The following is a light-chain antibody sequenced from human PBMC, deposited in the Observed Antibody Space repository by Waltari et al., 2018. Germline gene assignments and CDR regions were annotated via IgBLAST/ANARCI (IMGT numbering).Light chain of an antibody. CDR1: SSDVGSYNL. CDR2: EVS. Sequence: QSALTLPASVSGSPGQSITISCTGTSSDVGSYNLVSWYQQFPGKAPKLMIFEVSKRPSGFSNRFSGSKSGNTASLTISGLQTEDEADYYCCSYAGSLTPCVFGTGTRVTV. CDR3: CSYAGSLTPCV. J-gene: IGLJ1*01. V-gene: IGLV2-23*02.